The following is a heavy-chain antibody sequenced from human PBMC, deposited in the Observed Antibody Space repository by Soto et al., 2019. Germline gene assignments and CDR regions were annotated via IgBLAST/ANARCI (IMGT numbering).Heavy chain of an antibody. CDR2: IYWDDDK. CDR3: VHSRCGGDCLRSYSSHYYYGMDV. V-gene: IGHV2-5*02. D-gene: IGHD2-21*02. J-gene: IGHJ6*02. Sequence: QITLKESGPTLVKPTQTLTLTCTFSGFSLSTGGLGVGWIRQPPGEALEWLALIYWDDDKRYSPSLRCRLPITKDTSINQVVLIMTNMDPVDTATYYCVHSRCGGDCLRSYSSHYYYGMDVWGQGTTVTVSS. CDR1: GFSLSTGGLG.